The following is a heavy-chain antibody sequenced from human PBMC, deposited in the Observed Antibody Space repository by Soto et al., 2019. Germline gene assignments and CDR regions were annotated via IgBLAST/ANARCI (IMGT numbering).Heavy chain of an antibody. D-gene: IGHD4-17*01. CDR3: ARDRNGLGY. Sequence: PSETLSLTCTVSGGSISSYYWSWIRQPPGKGLEWIGYIYYSGSTNYNPSLKSRVTISVDTSKNQFSLKLSSVTAADTAVYYCARDRNGLGYWGQGTLVTVSS. J-gene: IGHJ4*02. CDR2: IYYSGST. V-gene: IGHV4-59*01. CDR1: GGSISSYY.